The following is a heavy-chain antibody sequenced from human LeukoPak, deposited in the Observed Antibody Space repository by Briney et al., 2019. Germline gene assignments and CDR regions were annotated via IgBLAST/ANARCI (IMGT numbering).Heavy chain of an antibody. Sequence: GASVKVSCKASGGTFSSYAISWVRQAPGQGLEWMGRIIPIFGTANYAQKFQGRVTITTDESTSTAYMELSSLRSEDTAVYYCARNSPFEPAAGTDFDYWGQGTLVTVSS. CDR2: IIPIFGTA. CDR1: GGTFSSYA. J-gene: IGHJ4*02. CDR3: ARNSPFEPAAGTDFDY. D-gene: IGHD6-13*01. V-gene: IGHV1-69*05.